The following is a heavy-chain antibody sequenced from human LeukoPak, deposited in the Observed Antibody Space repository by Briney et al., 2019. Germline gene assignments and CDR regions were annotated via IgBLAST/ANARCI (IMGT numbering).Heavy chain of an antibody. Sequence: SETLSLTCAVYGGSFSGYYWSWIRQPPGKGLEWIGEINHSGSTNYNPSLKSRVTISVDTSKNQFSLKLSSVTAADTAVYYCARNPFHRTGVTSKSWFDPWGQGTLVTVSS. V-gene: IGHV4-34*01. D-gene: IGHD1-14*01. CDR1: GGSFSGYY. CDR3: ARNPFHRTGVTSKSWFDP. CDR2: INHSGST. J-gene: IGHJ5*02.